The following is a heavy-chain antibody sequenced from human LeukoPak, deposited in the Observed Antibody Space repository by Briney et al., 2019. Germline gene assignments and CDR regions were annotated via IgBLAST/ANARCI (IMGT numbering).Heavy chain of an antibody. CDR1: GGSISSYY. CDR2: IYYSGST. J-gene: IGHJ6*03. D-gene: IGHD6-13*01. CDR3: ARAHYSSSWEYYYYYYMDV. V-gene: IGHV4-59*01. Sequence: SETLSLTCTVSGGSISSYYLSWIRQPPGKGLEWIGYIYYSGSTNYNPSLKSRVTISVGTSKNQFSLKLSSVTAADTAVYYCARAHYSSSWEYYYYYYMDVWGKGTTVTVSS.